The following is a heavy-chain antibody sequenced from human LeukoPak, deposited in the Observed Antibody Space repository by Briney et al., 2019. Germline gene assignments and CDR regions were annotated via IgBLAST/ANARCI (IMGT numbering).Heavy chain of an antibody. CDR2: TYTSGST. CDR3: ARHNSGWSLNRGFDP. V-gene: IGHV4-61*02. D-gene: IGHD6-19*01. Sequence: SETLPLTCTVSGGSISSGSYYWNWIRQPAGKGLEWIGRTYTSGSTKYNPSLKRRVTISVDTSKNQFSLKLSSVTAADTAVYHCARHNSGWSLNRGFDPWGQGTLVTVSS. CDR1: GGSISSGSYY. J-gene: IGHJ5*02.